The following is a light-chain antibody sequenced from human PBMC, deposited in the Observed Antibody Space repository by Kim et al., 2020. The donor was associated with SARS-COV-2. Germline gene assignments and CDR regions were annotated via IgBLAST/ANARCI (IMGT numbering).Light chain of an antibody. V-gene: IGKV1-5*03. CDR2: KAS. J-gene: IGKJ1*01. CDR1: QSISNW. Sequence: ASVGDRVTITCRASQSISNWLAWYQQKPGKAPKLLIYKASSLESGVPSRFSGSGSGTEFTLTISSLQPDDFATYYCQQYSRFSWTFGRGTKVDIK. CDR3: QQYSRFSWT.